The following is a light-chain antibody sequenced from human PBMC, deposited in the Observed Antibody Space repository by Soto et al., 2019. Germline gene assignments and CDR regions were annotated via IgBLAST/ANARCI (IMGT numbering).Light chain of an antibody. Sequence: QSVLTQPPSASGTPGQRVTISCSRSSSNIRSNSVNWYQQVPGAAPKLLIYTNNLRPSGVPDRFSGSKSGTSASLAISGLQSEDEADYYCAAWDDSLSGFYVFGTGTKLTVL. V-gene: IGLV1-44*01. CDR2: TNN. J-gene: IGLJ1*01. CDR1: SSNIRSNS. CDR3: AAWDDSLSGFYV.